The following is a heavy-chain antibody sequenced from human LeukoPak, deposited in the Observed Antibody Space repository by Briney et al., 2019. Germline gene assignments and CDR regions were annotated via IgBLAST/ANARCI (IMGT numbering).Heavy chain of an antibody. D-gene: IGHD3-10*01. CDR2: IYYSGST. Sequence: PSETLSLTCTVSGDSISSPYWSWIRQPPGKGLEWIGYIYYSGSTKNNPSLKSRVTMSLDTSKNQFSLKLSSVTAADTAVYYCAGPGSYADYWGQGTLVTVSS. CDR3: AGPGSYADY. CDR1: GDSISSPY. V-gene: IGHV4-59*08. J-gene: IGHJ4*02.